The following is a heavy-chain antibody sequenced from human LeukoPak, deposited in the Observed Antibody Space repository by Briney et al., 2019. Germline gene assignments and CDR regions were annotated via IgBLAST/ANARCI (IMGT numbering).Heavy chain of an antibody. CDR1: RFTFTTIS. CDR2: IGGSGGST. J-gene: IGHJ6*02. D-gene: IGHD3-10*01. CDR3: AKRPIYYCPSDV. Sequence: RGSLTLSCAPARFTFTTISMSCVSQVHKEGLGWVSAIGGSGGSTYYADPVKVRMTISRGNAKIALYRQMTSLRAEDTAVYYCAKRPIYYCPSDVWGQGTTVAVSS. V-gene: IGHV3-23*01.